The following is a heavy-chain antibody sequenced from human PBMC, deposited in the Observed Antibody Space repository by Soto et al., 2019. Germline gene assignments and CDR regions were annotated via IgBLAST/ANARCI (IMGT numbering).Heavy chain of an antibody. CDR2: IIPIFGTA. CDR3: ARGYCSSTSCLHYYCGMDV. D-gene: IGHD2-2*01. J-gene: IGHJ6*02. Sequence: GASVKVSCKASGGTFSSYAISWVRQAPGQGLEWMGGIIPIFGTANYAQKFQGRVTITADKSTSTAYMELSSLRSEDTAVYYCARGYCSSTSCLHYYCGMDVWGQGTTVTVSS. V-gene: IGHV1-69*06. CDR1: GGTFSSYA.